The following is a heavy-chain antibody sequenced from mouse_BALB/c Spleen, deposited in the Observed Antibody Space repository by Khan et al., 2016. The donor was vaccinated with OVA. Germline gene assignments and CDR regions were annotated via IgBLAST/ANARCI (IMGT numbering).Heavy chain of an antibody. Sequence: EVQRVESGGDLVKPGGSLKLSCAASGFTFSGYALSWVRQTPEKRLEWVATISSGDSYTYYPDSVKGRFTISRDNAKKTLYLQMSSLRSEDTAMYYCARPPITTVVATSYWFFDVWGAGTTVTVSS. D-gene: IGHD1-1*01. CDR2: ISSGDSYT. J-gene: IGHJ1*01. CDR1: GFTFSGYA. CDR3: ARPPITTVVATSYWFFDV. V-gene: IGHV5-9-3*01.